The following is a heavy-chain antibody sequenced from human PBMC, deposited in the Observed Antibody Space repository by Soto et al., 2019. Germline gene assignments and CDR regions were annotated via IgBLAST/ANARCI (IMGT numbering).Heavy chain of an antibody. CDR2: INHSGST. Sequence: SETLSLTCAVYGGSFSGYYWSWIRQPPGKGLEWIGEINHSGSTNYNPSLKSRVTISVDTSKNQFSLKLSSVTAADTAVYYCATSPRIAAAGTGWFDPWGQGTLVTVSS. D-gene: IGHD6-13*01. CDR1: GGSFSGYY. CDR3: ATSPRIAAAGTGWFDP. V-gene: IGHV4-34*01. J-gene: IGHJ5*02.